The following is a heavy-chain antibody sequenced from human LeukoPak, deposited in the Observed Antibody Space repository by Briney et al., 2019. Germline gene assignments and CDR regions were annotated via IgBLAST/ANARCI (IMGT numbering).Heavy chain of an antibody. V-gene: IGHV3-11*01. CDR3: ARDWVGDGYNYYHYFDC. Sequence: KPGGSLRLSCAASGFTFSDYYMSWIRQAPGKGLEWVSYISTSGGTIYYADSVKGRFTISRDNAKNSLYLRMSSLRAEDTAVYYCARDWVGDGYNYYHYFDCWGQGALVTVSS. CDR2: ISTSGGTI. J-gene: IGHJ4*02. CDR1: GFTFSDYY. D-gene: IGHD5-24*01.